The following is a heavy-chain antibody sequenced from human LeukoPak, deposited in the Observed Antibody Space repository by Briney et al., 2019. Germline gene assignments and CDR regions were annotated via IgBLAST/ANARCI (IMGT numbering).Heavy chain of an antibody. Sequence: SETLSLTCTVSGGSISSGSYFWNWIRQPAGKGLEWIGRIYRSGSTNYNPSLKSRVTISVDTSKNQFSLKLSSVTAADTAVYYCARRVGRYFGERAYYYNYMDVWGKGTTVTISS. CDR1: GGSISSGSYF. CDR3: ARRVGRYFGERAYYYNYMDV. CDR2: IYRSGST. V-gene: IGHV4-61*02. J-gene: IGHJ6*03. D-gene: IGHD3-10*01.